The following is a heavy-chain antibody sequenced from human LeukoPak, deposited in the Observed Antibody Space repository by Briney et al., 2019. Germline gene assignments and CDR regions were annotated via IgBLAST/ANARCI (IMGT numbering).Heavy chain of an antibody. CDR2: IKQDGREE. D-gene: IGHD1-26*01. Sequence: GGSLRLSCAACGFTFSSYWMSWVRQAPGKGLEWVANIKQDGREENFVDSVKGRFTISRDNAKKSLYLQMNSLRAEDTAVYYCARGSSAGASLRHDYWGQGTLVTVSS. V-gene: IGHV3-7*01. J-gene: IGHJ4*02. CDR3: ARGSSAGASLRHDY. CDR1: GFTFSSYW.